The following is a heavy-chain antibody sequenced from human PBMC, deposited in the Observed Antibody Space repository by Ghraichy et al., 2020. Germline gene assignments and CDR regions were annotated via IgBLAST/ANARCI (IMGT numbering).Heavy chain of an antibody. D-gene: IGHD2-2*01. CDR1: GFTFSRYA. J-gene: IGHJ4*02. V-gene: IGHV3-23*01. Sequence: GGSLRLSCAASGFTFSRYAMSWVRQAPGKGLEWVSAISGSGLSTFHADSVKGRFTISRDNSKDTLYLQMNSLRAEDTALYYCAMISGSSTSRCSDYWGQGTLVNVAS. CDR2: ISGSGLST. CDR3: AMISGSSTSRCSDY.